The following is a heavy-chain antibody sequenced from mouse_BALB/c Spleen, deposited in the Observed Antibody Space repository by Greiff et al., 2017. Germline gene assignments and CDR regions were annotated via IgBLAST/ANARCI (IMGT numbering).Heavy chain of an antibody. D-gene: IGHD2-3*01. J-gene: IGHJ3*01. Sequence: EVKLMESGGGLVKPGGSLKLSCAASGFTFSSYTMSWVRQTPEKRLEWVATISSGGSYTYYPDSVKGRFTISRDNAKNTLYLQMSSLKSEDTAMYYCTRERGYDGYPDWFAYWGQGTLVTVSA. V-gene: IGHV5-6-4*01. CDR3: TRERGYDGYPDWFAY. CDR2: ISSGGSYT. CDR1: GFTFSSYT.